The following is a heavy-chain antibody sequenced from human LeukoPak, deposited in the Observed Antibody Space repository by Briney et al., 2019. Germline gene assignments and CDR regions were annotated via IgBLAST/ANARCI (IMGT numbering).Heavy chain of an antibody. CDR2: INSDGSIT. J-gene: IGHJ6*02. Sequence: GSLRLSCAASGFTFTTYWMHWVRQAPGKGLVWVSHINSDGSITSYADSVKGRFTISRDNAKNTLYLQMNSLRAEDTAVYYCARDAVDTANAVWGQGTTVTVSS. CDR1: GFTFTTYW. D-gene: IGHD5-18*01. V-gene: IGHV3-74*01. CDR3: ARDAVDTANAV.